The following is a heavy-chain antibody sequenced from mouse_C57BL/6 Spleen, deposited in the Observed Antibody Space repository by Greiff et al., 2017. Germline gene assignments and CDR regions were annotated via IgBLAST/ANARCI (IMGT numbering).Heavy chain of an antibody. Sequence: VQLQQSGPELVKPGASVKISCKASGYTFTDYYMNWVKQSHGKSLEWIGDINPNNGGTSYNQKFKGKATLTVDKSSSTAYMELRSLTSEDSAVYYCARYYGSSRGYYAMDYWGQGTSVTVSS. D-gene: IGHD1-1*01. V-gene: IGHV1-26*01. J-gene: IGHJ4*01. CDR2: INPNNGGT. CDR3: ARYYGSSRGYYAMDY. CDR1: GYTFTDYY.